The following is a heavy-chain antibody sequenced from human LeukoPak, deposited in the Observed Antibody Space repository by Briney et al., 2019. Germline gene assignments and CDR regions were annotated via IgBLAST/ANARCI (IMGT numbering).Heavy chain of an antibody. CDR3: ARDSSTWRSFDS. J-gene: IGHJ4*02. CDR1: GGSLSSYY. D-gene: IGHD6-13*01. CDR2: IYSSGST. Sequence: SETLSLTCTVSGGSLSSYYWSWIRQPAGKGLEWIGRIYSSGSTNYNPSLKSRVTMSVDTSKNQFSLDVNSVTAADTAVYYCARDSSTWRSFDSWAREPWSPSPQ. V-gene: IGHV4-4*07.